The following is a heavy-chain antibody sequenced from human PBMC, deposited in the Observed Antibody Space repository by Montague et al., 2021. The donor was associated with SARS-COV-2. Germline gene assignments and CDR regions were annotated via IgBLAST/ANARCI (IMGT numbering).Heavy chain of an antibody. CDR2: ISGSGGST. D-gene: IGHD3-22*01. J-gene: IGHJ4*02. CDR3: AKGERITMIVVVTLLDY. Sequence: SLRLSLSASGFTFSSYAMSWVRQAPGKGLEWVSAISGSGGSTYYADSVKGRFTISRDNSKNTLYLQMNSLRAEDTAVYYCAKGERITMIVVVTLLDYWGQGTLVTVSS. V-gene: IGHV3-23*01. CDR1: GFTFSSYA.